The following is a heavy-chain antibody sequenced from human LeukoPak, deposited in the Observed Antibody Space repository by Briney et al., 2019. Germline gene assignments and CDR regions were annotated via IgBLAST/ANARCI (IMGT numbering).Heavy chain of an antibody. V-gene: IGHV4-39*01. CDR3: ARQDGGYYYYYYMDV. J-gene: IGHJ6*03. CDR1: GGSISSSSYY. Sequence: PSETLSLTCTVSGGSISSSSYYWGWIRQPPGKGLEWIGSIYYSGSTYYNPSLKSRVTISVDTSKNQFSLKVISVTAADTAVYYCARQDGGYYYYYYMDVWGKRTTVTVSS. CDR2: IYYSGST.